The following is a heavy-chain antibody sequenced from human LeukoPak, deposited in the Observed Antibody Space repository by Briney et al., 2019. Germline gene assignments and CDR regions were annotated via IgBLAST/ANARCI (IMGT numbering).Heavy chain of an antibody. J-gene: IGHJ4*02. CDR1: GFTFSSYS. Sequence: PGGSLRLSCAASGFTFSSYSMNWVRQAPGKGLEWVSSISSSSSYIYYADSVKGRFTISRDNAKNSLYLQMNSLRAEDTAVYYCAREAGDIVVVDYWGQGTLVTVSS. CDR3: AREAGDIVVVDY. D-gene: IGHD2-2*01. V-gene: IGHV3-21*01. CDR2: ISSSSSYI.